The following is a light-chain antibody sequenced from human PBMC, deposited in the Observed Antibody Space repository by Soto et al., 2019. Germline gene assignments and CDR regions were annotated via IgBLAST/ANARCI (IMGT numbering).Light chain of an antibody. Sequence: QSVLTQPASVSGSPGQSITISCTGASSDVGDYNYVSWYQHHPGKAPKLLIYEVNNRPSGVSDRFSGSKSGNVASLTISGLQAEDETDYFCSLYSSNGSLIFGPGTKVTVL. CDR1: SSDVGDYNY. CDR3: SLYSSNGSLI. CDR2: EVN. J-gene: IGLJ1*01. V-gene: IGLV2-14*01.